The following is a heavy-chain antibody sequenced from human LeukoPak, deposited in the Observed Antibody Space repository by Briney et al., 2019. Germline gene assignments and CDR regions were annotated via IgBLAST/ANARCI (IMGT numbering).Heavy chain of an antibody. D-gene: IGHD1-26*01. CDR2: ISGSGGST. CDR1: GFTFSSYA. V-gene: IGHV3-23*01. J-gene: IGHJ4*02. Sequence: LPGGSLRLSCAASGFTFSSYAMSWVRQAPGKGLEWVSAISGSGGSTYYADSVKGRFTISRDNSKNTLYLQMNSLRAEDTAVYYCAKDQGSSVVGVTDDWGQGTLVTVSS. CDR3: AKDQGSSVVGVTDD.